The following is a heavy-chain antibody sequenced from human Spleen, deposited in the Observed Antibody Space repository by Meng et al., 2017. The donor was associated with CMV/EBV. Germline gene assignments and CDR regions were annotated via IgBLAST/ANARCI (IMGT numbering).Heavy chain of an antibody. V-gene: IGHV3-48*03. D-gene: IGHD4-11*01. CDR3: ARDGLQFDS. Sequence: GESLKISCAASGFTFSTYQMNWVRQAPGEGLEWVSYISDNTGSATYYADSVKGRFTISRDNAKNSLYLQMNSLSAEDTAVYYCARDGLQFDSWGQGTLVTVSS. J-gene: IGHJ5*01. CDR2: ISDNTGSAT. CDR1: GFTFSTYQ.